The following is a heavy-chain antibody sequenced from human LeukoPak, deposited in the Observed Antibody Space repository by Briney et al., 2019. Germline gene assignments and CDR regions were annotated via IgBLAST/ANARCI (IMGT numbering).Heavy chain of an antibody. V-gene: IGHV4-59*01. J-gene: IGHJ4*02. CDR3: ARDQGYDLPFDY. CDR1: GGSISSYY. CDR2: IYYSGST. D-gene: IGHD3-22*01. Sequence: SETLSLTCTVSGGSISSYYWSWIRQPPGKGLTWIGYIYYSGSTNYNPSLKSRVTISVDTSKNQFSLKLSSVTAADTAVYYCARDQGYDLPFDYWGQGTLVTVSS.